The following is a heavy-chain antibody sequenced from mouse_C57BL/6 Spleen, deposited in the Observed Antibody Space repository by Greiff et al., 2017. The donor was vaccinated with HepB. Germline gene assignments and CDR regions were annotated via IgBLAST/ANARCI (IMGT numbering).Heavy chain of an antibody. CDR3: TLYYDYPWFAY. CDR1: GYTFTDYE. V-gene: IGHV1-15*01. CDR2: IDPETGGT. J-gene: IGHJ3*01. D-gene: IGHD2-4*01. Sequence: LQESGAELVRPGASVTLSCKASGYTFTDYEMHWVKQTPVHGLEWIGAIDPETGGTAYNQKFKGKAILTADKSSSTAYMELRSLTSEDSAVYYCTLYYDYPWFAYWGQGTLVTVSA.